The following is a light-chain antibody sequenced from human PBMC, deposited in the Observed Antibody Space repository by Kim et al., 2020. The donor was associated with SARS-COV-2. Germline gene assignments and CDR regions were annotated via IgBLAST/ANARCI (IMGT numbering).Light chain of an antibody. CDR3: QQSNSTLYT. Sequence: SASVGDRVTITCRASQSISSYLNRYQQKPGKVPRLVIYTASSLQSGVPSRFSGSGSGTDFTLTISSLQPEDSATYYCQQSNSTLYTFGQGTKLEI. CDR1: QSISSY. CDR2: TAS. J-gene: IGKJ2*01. V-gene: IGKV1-39*01.